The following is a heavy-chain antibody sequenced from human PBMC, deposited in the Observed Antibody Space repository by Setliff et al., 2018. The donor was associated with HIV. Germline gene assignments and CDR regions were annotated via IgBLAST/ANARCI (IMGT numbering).Heavy chain of an antibody. Sequence: SETLSLTCTVSGGSISSGSYFWSWIRQPAGKGLEWIGHIYTSGSTNYNPSLKSRVTTSVDTSKNHFSLRLSSVTAADTAVYYCARRERYYDILTGRVSDGFDIWGXGTMVTV. CDR3: ARRERYYDILTGRVSDGFDI. V-gene: IGHV4-61*09. D-gene: IGHD3-9*01. CDR1: GGSISSGSYF. J-gene: IGHJ3*02. CDR2: IYTSGST.